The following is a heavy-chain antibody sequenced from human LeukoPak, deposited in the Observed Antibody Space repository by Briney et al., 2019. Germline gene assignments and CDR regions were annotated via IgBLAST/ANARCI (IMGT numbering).Heavy chain of an antibody. D-gene: IGHD3-16*02. CDR1: GYSFTTYW. CDR3: ARADYDYIWETYRPAYKWFDP. V-gene: IGHV5-51*01. J-gene: IGHJ5*02. Sequence: GESLKISCQGSGYSFTTYWITWVRQLPGKGLEWMGIIYPGDSDTRYSPSFQGQVTISADKSISTAYVQWSSLKTSDTAMYYCARADYDYIWETYRPAYKWFDPWGQGTLVTVSS. CDR2: IYPGDSDT.